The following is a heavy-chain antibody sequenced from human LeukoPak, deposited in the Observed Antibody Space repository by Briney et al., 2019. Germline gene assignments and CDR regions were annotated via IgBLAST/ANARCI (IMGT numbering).Heavy chain of an antibody. Sequence: ASVKVSCKASGYTFTSYGISWVRQAPGQGLEWMGWISAYNGNTNYAQKLQGRVTMTTDTSTSTAYMELRSLRSDDTAVYYCARDLGDSSSCCTFDYWGQGTLVTVSS. CDR3: ARDLGDSSSCCTFDY. V-gene: IGHV1-18*01. CDR1: GYTFTSYG. J-gene: IGHJ4*02. CDR2: ISAYNGNT. D-gene: IGHD6-13*01.